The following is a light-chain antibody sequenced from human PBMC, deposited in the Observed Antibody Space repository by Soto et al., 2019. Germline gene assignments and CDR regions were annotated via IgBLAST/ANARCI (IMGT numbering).Light chain of an antibody. CDR2: DNS. J-gene: IGLJ2*01. Sequence: QSVLTQPPSVSAASGQKVTISCSGSSSNIGDNYISWYQQLPGTAPKVLIYDNSKRPSGIPDRFSASKSGTSATLVITGLQAGDEADYYCETWDSSLSVVLFGGGTKLTV. CDR3: ETWDSSLSVVL. CDR1: SSNIGDNY. V-gene: IGLV1-51*01.